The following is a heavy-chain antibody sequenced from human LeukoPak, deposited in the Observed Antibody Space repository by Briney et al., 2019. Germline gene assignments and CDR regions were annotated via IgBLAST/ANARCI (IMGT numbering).Heavy chain of an antibody. CDR2: IYSGGST. CDR3: ARVSDYYGSGSYYKSYYFDY. J-gene: IGHJ4*02. CDR1: GFTVSSNY. Sequence: TGGSLRLSCAASGFTVSSNYMSWVRQAPGKGLEWVSVIYSGGSTYYADSVKGRFTISRDNSKNTLYLQMNSLRAEDTAVYYCARVSDYYGSGSYYKSYYFDYWGQGALVTVSS. D-gene: IGHD3-10*01. V-gene: IGHV3-66*01.